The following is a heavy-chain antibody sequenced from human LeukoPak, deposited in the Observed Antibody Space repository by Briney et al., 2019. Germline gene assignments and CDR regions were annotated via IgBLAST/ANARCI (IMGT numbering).Heavy chain of an antibody. CDR2: IYYSGST. V-gene: IGHV4-30-4*01. Sequence: PSQTLSLTCTVSGGTISSGDYYWSWIRQPPGKGLEWIGYIYYSGSTYYNPSLKSRVTISVDTSKNQFSLKLSSVTAADTAVYYCARDVRVVTTFDYWGQGTLVTVSS. J-gene: IGHJ4*02. D-gene: IGHD2-21*02. CDR1: GGTISSGDYY. CDR3: ARDVRVVTTFDY.